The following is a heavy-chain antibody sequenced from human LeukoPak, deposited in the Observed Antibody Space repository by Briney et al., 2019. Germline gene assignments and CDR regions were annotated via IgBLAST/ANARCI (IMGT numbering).Heavy chain of an antibody. J-gene: IGHJ4*02. CDR1: GFTFSSYG. CDR3: GYSYGYTAYFDY. D-gene: IGHD5-18*01. Sequence: GGSLRLSCAASGFTFSSYGMHWVRQAPGKGLEWVAFIRYDGSNKYYADSVKGRFTISRDNSKNTLYLQMNSLRAEDTAVYYCGYSYGYTAYFDYWGQGTLVTVSS. CDR2: IRYDGSNK. V-gene: IGHV3-30*02.